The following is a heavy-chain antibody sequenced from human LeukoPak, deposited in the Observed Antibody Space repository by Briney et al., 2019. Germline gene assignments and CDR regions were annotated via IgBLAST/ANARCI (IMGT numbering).Heavy chain of an antibody. CDR1: GGTFSSYA. D-gene: IGHD1-14*01. J-gene: IGHJ4*02. Sequence: SVKVSCKASGGTFSSYAISWVRQAPGQGLEWMGGIIPIFGTANYAQKFQGRVTITADESTSTAYMELSSLRSEDTAVYYCAREREDLNEPESSLDYWGRGTLVTVSS. V-gene: IGHV1-69*13. CDR3: AREREDLNEPESSLDY. CDR2: IIPIFGTA.